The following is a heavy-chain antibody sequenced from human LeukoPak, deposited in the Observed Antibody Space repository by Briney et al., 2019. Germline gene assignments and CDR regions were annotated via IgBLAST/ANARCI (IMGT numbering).Heavy chain of an antibody. CDR2: ISSSSSYI. Sequence: GGSLRPSCAASGFTFSSYSMSWVRQAPGKGLEWVSSISSSSSYIYYADSVKGRFTISRDNAKNSLYLQMNSLRAEDTAVYYCARANDNYYYYYMDVWGKGTTVTISS. V-gene: IGHV3-21*01. D-gene: IGHD3-9*01. CDR3: ARANDNYYYYYMDV. J-gene: IGHJ6*03. CDR1: GFTFSSYS.